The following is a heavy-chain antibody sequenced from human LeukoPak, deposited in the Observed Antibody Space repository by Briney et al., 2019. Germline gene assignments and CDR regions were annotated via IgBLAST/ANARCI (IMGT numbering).Heavy chain of an antibody. J-gene: IGHJ4*02. CDR1: GGSISSYY. CDR3: ARERPLRYDFWSGSGSAFDY. V-gene: IGHV4-4*07. CDR2: IYTSGST. D-gene: IGHD3-3*01. Sequence: SETLSLTCTVSGGSISSYYWSWIRQPAGKGLEWIGRIYTSGSTNYNPSLTSRVTMSVDTSKNQFSLKLSSVTAADTAVYYCARERPLRYDFWSGSGSAFDYWGQGTLVTVSS.